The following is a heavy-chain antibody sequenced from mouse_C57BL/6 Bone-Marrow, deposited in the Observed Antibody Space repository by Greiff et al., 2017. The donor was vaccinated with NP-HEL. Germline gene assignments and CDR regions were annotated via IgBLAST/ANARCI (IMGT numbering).Heavy chain of an antibody. J-gene: IGHJ4*01. CDR3: AKEGTTVVATDYAMDD. CDR1: GYTFTSYW. CDR2: IHPNSGST. V-gene: IGHV1-64*01. D-gene: IGHD1-1*01. Sequence: QVQLQQPGAELVKPGASVKLSCKASGYTFTSYWMHWVKQRPGQGLEWIGMIHPNSGSTNYNEKFKSKATLTVDKSSSTAYMQLSSLTSEDSAVYYCAKEGTTVVATDYAMDDWGQGTSVTVSS.